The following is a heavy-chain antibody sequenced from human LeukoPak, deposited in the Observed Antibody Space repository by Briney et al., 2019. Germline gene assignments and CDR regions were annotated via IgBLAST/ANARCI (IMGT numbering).Heavy chain of an antibody. CDR1: GFTVSSNY. CDR3: ARANSATIPGVDL. V-gene: IGHV3-53*01. D-gene: IGHD1-26*01. CDR2: IYSAGST. Sequence: QAGGSLRLSCVVSGFTVSSNYMSWVRQAPGKGLEWVSIIYSAGSTFYADSVRGRFTISRDNSKNTVYLQMNSLRAEDTAVYYCARANSATIPGVDLWGQGTLVSVSS. J-gene: IGHJ5*02.